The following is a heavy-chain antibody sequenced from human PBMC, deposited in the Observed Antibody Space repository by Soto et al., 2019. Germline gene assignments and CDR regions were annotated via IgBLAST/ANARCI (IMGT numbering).Heavy chain of an antibody. D-gene: IGHD4-4*01. CDR2: IVVGSGST. CDR3: AAEYSNYYYYGMDV. J-gene: IGHJ6*02. Sequence: SVKVSCKXSGFTFTSSAVQWVRQARGQRLEWIGWIVVGSGSTNYAQKFQERVTITRDMSTSTAYMELSSLRSEDTAVYYCAAEYSNYYYYGMDVWGQGTTVTVSS. V-gene: IGHV1-58*01. CDR1: GFTFTSSA.